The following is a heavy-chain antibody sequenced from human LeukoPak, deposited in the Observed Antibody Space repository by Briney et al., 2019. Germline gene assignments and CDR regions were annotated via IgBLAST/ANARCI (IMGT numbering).Heavy chain of an antibody. CDR1: GFTFSSYV. Sequence: GGSLRLSCAASGFTFSSYVMHWVRQAPGKGLEWVAIISYDGSNEYYADSVKGRFTISRDNSKNTLYLQMNSLRAEDTALYYCARGGENSGFGYWGQGTLVIVSS. CDR2: ISYDGSNE. J-gene: IGHJ4*02. D-gene: IGHD6-19*01. CDR3: ARGGENSGFGY. V-gene: IGHV3-30*04.